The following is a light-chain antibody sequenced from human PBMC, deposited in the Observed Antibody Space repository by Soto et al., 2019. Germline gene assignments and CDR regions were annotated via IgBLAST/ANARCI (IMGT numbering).Light chain of an antibody. Sequence: QSVLTQPASVSGSHGQSITISCTGTSSDVGSYNLVSWYQQHPGKAPKLMIYEVSKRPSGVSNRFSGSKSGNTASLTISGLQAEDEADYYCCSYAGSSTLSYVFGTGTKVTVL. CDR1: SSDVGSYNL. CDR2: EVS. CDR3: CSYAGSSTLSYV. V-gene: IGLV2-23*02. J-gene: IGLJ1*01.